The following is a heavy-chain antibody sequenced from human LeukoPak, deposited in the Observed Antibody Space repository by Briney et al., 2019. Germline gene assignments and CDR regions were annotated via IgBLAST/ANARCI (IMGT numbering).Heavy chain of an antibody. Sequence: SETLSLTCAVSGGSISSGGYSWSWIRQPPGKGLEWIGYIYYSGSTYYNPSLKSRVTISVDTSKNQFSLKLSSVTAADTAVYYCARGRRSDYWGQGTLVTVSS. J-gene: IGHJ4*02. V-gene: IGHV4-30-4*07. CDR3: ARGRRSDY. CDR2: IYYSGST. D-gene: IGHD1-14*01. CDR1: GGSISSGGYS.